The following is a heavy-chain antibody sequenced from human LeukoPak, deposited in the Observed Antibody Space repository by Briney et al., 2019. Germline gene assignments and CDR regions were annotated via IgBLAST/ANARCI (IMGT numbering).Heavy chain of an antibody. Sequence: SEALSLTCAVYGVSFSGYYWSWIRQPPGKGLEWIGYIYYSGSTYYNPSLKSRVTISVDTSKNQFSLKLSSVTAADTAVYYCARRARYSSSWPNAFDIWGQGTMVTVSS. J-gene: IGHJ3*02. CDR2: IYYSGST. V-gene: IGHV4-30-4*01. CDR1: GVSFSGYY. D-gene: IGHD6-13*01. CDR3: ARRARYSSSWPNAFDI.